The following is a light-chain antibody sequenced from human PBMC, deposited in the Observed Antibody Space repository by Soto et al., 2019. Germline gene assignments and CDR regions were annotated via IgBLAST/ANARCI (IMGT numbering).Light chain of an antibody. CDR3: QSYDTSLSSLYV. CDR1: SSNIGAGVE. CDR2: GNT. V-gene: IGLV1-40*01. Sequence: QSVLTQPPSVSGAPGQRVTISCTGSSSNIGAGVEVHWYQHVPGKAPKLFIYGNTNRPSGGPDRFAGSKSGTSAALAITGRQAEDEADYYCQSYDTSLSSLYVFGTGTKLTVL. J-gene: IGLJ1*01.